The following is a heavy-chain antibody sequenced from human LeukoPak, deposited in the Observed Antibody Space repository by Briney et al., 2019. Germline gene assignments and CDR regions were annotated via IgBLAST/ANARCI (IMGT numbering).Heavy chain of an antibody. J-gene: IGHJ4*02. CDR1: GGSISSSSYY. CDR2: IYYSGST. D-gene: IGHD1-26*01. V-gene: IGHV4-39*01. CDR3: ARPQGGSFFDY. Sequence: SETLSLTCTVSGGSISSSSYYWGWIRQPPGKGLEWIGSIYYSGSTYYNPSLKSRVTISVDTSKNQFSLKLSSVTAADTAVYYCARPQGGSFFDYWGQGTLVTVSS.